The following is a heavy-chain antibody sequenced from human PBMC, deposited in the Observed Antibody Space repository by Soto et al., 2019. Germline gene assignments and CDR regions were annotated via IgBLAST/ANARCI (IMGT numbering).Heavy chain of an antibody. Sequence: QVQLVESGGGVFQLGRSLRLSWEASGFTFISYGMPWVRQAPGKGLEWGAVISYDGSNKYYADSVKGRFTISRDNSKNTLYLQMNSLRAEDTAVYYCAKDNGNAAARPHYFDYWGQGTLVTVSS. V-gene: IGHV3-30*18. J-gene: IGHJ4*02. CDR1: GFTFISYG. CDR3: AKDNGNAAARPHYFDY. CDR2: ISYDGSNK. D-gene: IGHD6-6*01.